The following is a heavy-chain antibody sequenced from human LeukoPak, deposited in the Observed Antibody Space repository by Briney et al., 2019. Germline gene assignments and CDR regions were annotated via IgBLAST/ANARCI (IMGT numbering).Heavy chain of an antibody. CDR1: GFTVSSSY. CDR2: IYAAGNT. V-gene: IGHV3-66*01. CDR3: ARDNGWLGTFDY. D-gene: IGHD6-19*01. J-gene: IGHJ4*02. Sequence: RGSLRLSCVGSGFTVSSSYMTWVRQAPGKGLEWVSHIYAAGNTHYADSVKGRFTISRDISKNTVYLQMNSLRAEDTAVYYCARDNGWLGTFDYWGQGTLVTVSS.